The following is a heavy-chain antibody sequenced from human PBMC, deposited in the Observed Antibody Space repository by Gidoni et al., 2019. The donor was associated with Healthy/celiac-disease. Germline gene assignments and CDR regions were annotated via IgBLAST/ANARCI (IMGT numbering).Heavy chain of an antibody. CDR2: IYPGDSDT. CDR3: ARRSSGFWSGYYRPRFGGWFDP. Sequence: QMPGKGLEWMGNIYPGDSDTRYSPSFQGQVTISADKSISTAYLQWSSLKASDTAMYYCARRSSGFWSGYYRPRFGGWFDPWGQGTLVTVSS. D-gene: IGHD3-3*01. V-gene: IGHV5-51*01. J-gene: IGHJ5*02.